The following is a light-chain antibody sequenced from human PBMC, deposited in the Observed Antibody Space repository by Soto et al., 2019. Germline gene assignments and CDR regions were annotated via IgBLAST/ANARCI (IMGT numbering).Light chain of an antibody. J-gene: IGLJ3*02. CDR3: QSYDSSLSGTWV. Sequence: QSVLTQPASVSGSPGQSITISCTGTSSDVGGYNYVSWYQQLPGTAPKLLIYGNSNRPSGVPDRFSGSKSGTSASLAITGLQAEDEADYYCQSYDSSLSGTWVFGGGTKLTVL. CDR2: GNS. CDR1: SSDVGGYNY. V-gene: IGLV1-40*01.